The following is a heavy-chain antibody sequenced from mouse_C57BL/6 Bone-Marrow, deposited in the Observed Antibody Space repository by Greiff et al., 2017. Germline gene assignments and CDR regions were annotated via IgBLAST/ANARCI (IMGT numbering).Heavy chain of an antibody. CDR1: GYTFTSYT. CDR3: ARGGLAWFAY. CDR2: INPSSGYT. D-gene: IGHD3-1*01. Sequence: VQLQQSGAELARPGASVKMSCKASGYTFTSYTMHWVKQRPGQGLEWIGYINPSSGYTKYNQKFKDKATLTADKSSSTAYMQLSSLRSEDSAVYYCARGGLAWFAYWGQGTLVTVSA. J-gene: IGHJ3*01. V-gene: IGHV1-4*01.